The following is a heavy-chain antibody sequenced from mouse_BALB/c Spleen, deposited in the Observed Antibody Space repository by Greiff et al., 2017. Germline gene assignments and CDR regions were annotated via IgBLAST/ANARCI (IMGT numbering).Heavy chain of an antibody. CDR3: AGNYAMDY. Sequence: DVKLQESGGGLVQPGGSRKLSCAASGFTFSSFGMHWVRQAPEKGLEWVAYISSGSSTIYYADTVKGRFTISRDNPKNTLFLQMTSLRSEDTAMYYCAGNYAMDYWGQGTSVTVSS. CDR1: GFTFSSFG. CDR2: ISSGSSTI. D-gene: IGHD1-1*02. V-gene: IGHV5-17*02. J-gene: IGHJ4*01.